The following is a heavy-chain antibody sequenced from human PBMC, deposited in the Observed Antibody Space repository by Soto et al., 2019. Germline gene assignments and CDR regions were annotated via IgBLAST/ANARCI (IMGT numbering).Heavy chain of an antibody. CDR3: ARCLYGDYDPAYFDF. Sequence: SGPTLVKPTQTLTLTCTFSGFSLSTSGVGVGWIHQPPGKAPEWLALIYWDDDKRYSPSLQSRLTITKDTSKNQVVLSMTNVDPVDTATYYCARCLYGDYDPAYFDFWGQGTLVTVSS. J-gene: IGHJ4*02. CDR2: IYWDDDK. V-gene: IGHV2-5*02. CDR1: GFSLSTSGVG. D-gene: IGHD4-17*01.